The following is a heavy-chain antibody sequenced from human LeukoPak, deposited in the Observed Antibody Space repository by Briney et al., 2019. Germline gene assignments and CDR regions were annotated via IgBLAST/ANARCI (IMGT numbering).Heavy chain of an antibody. V-gene: IGHV3-21*01. D-gene: IGHD3-10*01. CDR3: ARRSGYGSTNWFDP. Sequence: KPGGSLRLSCAASGFTFSSYSMNWVRQAPGKGLEWVSSVSSSSSYIYYADSVKGRFTISRDNAKNSLYLQMNSLRAEDTAVYYCARRSGYGSTNWFDPWGQGTLVTVSS. J-gene: IGHJ5*02. CDR2: VSSSSSYI. CDR1: GFTFSSYS.